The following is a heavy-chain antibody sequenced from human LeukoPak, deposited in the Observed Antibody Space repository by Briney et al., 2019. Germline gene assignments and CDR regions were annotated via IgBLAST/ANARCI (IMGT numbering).Heavy chain of an antibody. D-gene: IGHD3-10*01. Sequence: SETLSLTCTVSGGSISSYYWSWIRQPAGKGLKWIGRIYTSGSTNYNPSLKSRVTMSVDTSKNQFSLRLSSVNAADTAVYFCAREGTSGGLNWLDPWGQGTLVTVSS. V-gene: IGHV4-4*07. CDR2: IYTSGST. CDR1: GGSISSYY. CDR3: AREGTSGGLNWLDP. J-gene: IGHJ5*02.